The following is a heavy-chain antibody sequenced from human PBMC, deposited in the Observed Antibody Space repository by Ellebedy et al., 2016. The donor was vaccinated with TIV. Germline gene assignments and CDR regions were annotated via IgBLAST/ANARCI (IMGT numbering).Heavy chain of an antibody. CDR3: ATVYDILTGYDY. D-gene: IGHD3-9*01. Sequence: SETLSLTXTVSGGSISSSSYYWGWIRQPPGKGLEWIGSIYYSGSTYYNPSLKSRVTISVDTSKNQFSLKLSSVTAADTAVYYCATVYDILTGYDYWGQGTLVTVSS. J-gene: IGHJ4*02. CDR2: IYYSGST. V-gene: IGHV4-39*07. CDR1: GGSISSSSYY.